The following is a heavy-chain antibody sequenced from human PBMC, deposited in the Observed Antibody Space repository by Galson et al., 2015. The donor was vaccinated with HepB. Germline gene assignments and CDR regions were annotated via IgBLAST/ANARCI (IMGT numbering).Heavy chain of an antibody. CDR3: AKWYTPWDSKLLYFDY. D-gene: IGHD1-1*01. V-gene: IGHV3-23*01. J-gene: IGHJ4*02. CDR1: GFTFSSYA. CDR2: ISGSGGST. Sequence: SLRLSCAASGFTFSSYAMSWVRQAPGKGLEWVSAISGSGGSTYYADSVKGRFTISRDNSKNTLYLQMNSLRAEDTAVYYCAKWYTPWDSKLLYFDYWGQGTLVTVSS.